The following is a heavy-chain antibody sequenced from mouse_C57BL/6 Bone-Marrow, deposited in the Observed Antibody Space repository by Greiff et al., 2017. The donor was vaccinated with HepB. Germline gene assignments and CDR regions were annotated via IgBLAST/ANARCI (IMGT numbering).Heavy chain of an antibody. D-gene: IGHD2-1*01. CDR1: GFTFSSYA. V-gene: IGHV5-4*01. CDR2: ISDGGSYT. Sequence: EVQLVESGGGLVKPGGSLKLSCAASGFTFSSYAMSWVRQTPEKRLEWVATISDGGSYTYYPDNVKGRFTISRDNAKNNLYLQMSHLKSEDTAMYYCARGGSYYGNYFDYWGQGTTLTVSS. J-gene: IGHJ2*01. CDR3: ARGGSYYGNYFDY.